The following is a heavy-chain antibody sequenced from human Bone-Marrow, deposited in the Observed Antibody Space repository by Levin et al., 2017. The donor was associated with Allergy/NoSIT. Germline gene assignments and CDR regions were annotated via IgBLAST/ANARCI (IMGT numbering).Heavy chain of an antibody. CDR3: ARSELLWFGELPKEYYYYGMDV. CDR1: GGTFSSYA. Sequence: SVKVSCKASGGTFSSYAISWVRQAPGQGLEWMGGIIPIFGTANYAQKFQGRVTITADESTSTAYMELSSLRSEDTAVYYCARSELLWFGELPKEYYYYGMDVWGQGTTVTVSS. CDR2: IIPIFGTA. J-gene: IGHJ6*02. D-gene: IGHD3-10*01. V-gene: IGHV1-69*13.